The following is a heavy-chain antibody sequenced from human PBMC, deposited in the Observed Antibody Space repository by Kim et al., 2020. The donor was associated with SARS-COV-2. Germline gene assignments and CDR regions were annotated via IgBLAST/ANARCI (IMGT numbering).Heavy chain of an antibody. J-gene: IGHJ5*02. CDR2: ISGSGGST. CDR3: AKDRGYSYGRRLWNWFDP. CDR1: GFTFSSYA. V-gene: IGHV3-23*01. Sequence: GGSLRLSCAASGFTFSSYAMSWVRQAPGKGLEWVSAISGSGGSTYYADSVKGRFTISRDNSKNTLYLQMNSLRAEDTAVYYCAKDRGYSYGRRLWNWFDPWGQGTLVTVSS. D-gene: IGHD5-18*01.